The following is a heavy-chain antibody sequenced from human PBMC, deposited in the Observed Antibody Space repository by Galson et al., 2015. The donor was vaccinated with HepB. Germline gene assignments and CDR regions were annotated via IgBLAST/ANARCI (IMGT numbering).Heavy chain of an antibody. CDR3: ARDLIFGVANWFDP. V-gene: IGHV1-18*01. CDR2: ISAYDGNT. Sequence: SVKVSCKASGYTFNSYGISWVRQAPGQGLEWMGWISAYDGNTNYAQKLQGRVTMTTDTSTSTAYMELRSLRSDDTAVYYCARDLIFGVANWFDPWGQGTLVTVSS. D-gene: IGHD3-3*01. J-gene: IGHJ5*02. CDR1: GYTFNSYG.